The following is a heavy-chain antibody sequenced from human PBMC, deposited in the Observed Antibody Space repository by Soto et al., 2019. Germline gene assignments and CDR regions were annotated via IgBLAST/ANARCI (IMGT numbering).Heavy chain of an antibody. J-gene: IGHJ6*02. CDR2: IYYSGST. CDR3: ARGSHCSSTSCQYGYYYYGMDV. Sequence: KTSETLSLTCTVSGGSISSGGYYWSWIRQHPGKGLEWIGYIYYSGSTYYNPSLKSRVTISVDTSKNQFSLKLSSVTAADTAVYYCARGSHCSSTSCQYGYYYYGMDVWGQGTTVTVSS. CDR1: GGSISSGGYY. D-gene: IGHD2-2*01. V-gene: IGHV4-31*03.